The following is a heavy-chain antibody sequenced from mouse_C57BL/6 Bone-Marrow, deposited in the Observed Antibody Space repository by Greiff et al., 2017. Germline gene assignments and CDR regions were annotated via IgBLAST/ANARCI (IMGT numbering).Heavy chain of an antibody. V-gene: IGHV5-9-1*02. D-gene: IGHD2-4*01. CDR2: ISSGGDYI. CDR1: GFTFSSYA. Sequence: EVQLVESGEGLVKPGGSLKLSCAASGFTFSSYAMSWVRQTPEKRLEWVAYISSGGDYIYYADTVKGRFTISRDNARNTLYLQMSSLKSEDTAMYYCTRVYYDYDAYYFDYWGQGTTLTVSS. CDR3: TRVYYDYDAYYFDY. J-gene: IGHJ2*01.